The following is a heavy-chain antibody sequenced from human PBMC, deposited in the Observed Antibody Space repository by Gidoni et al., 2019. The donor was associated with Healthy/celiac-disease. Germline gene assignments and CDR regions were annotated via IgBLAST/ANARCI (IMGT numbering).Heavy chain of an antibody. Sequence: EVQLVQSGAEVKKPGESLKISCKGSGYSFTSYWIGWVRQMPGKGLEWMGIIYPGDSDTRYSPSFQGQVTISADKSISTAYLQWSSLKASDTAMYYCARQLIAYYDSTPSYYGMDVWGQGTTVTVSS. D-gene: IGHD3-22*01. CDR1: GYSFTSYW. J-gene: IGHJ6*02. CDR2: IYPGDSDT. CDR3: ARQLIAYYDSTPSYYGMDV. V-gene: IGHV5-51*01.